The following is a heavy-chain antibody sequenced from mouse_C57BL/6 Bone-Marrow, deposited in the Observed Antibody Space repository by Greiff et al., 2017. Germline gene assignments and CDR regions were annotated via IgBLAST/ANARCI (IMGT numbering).Heavy chain of an antibody. Sequence: VNLVESGAELARPGASVKLSCKASGYTFTSYGIRWVKQRTGQGLEWIGEIYPRSGNTYYNEKFKGKATLTADKSSSTAYMELRRLTSEDSAVYFCARVRVYYYGSSHDYWGQGTTRTVSS. D-gene: IGHD1-1*01. V-gene: IGHV1-81*01. CDR3: ARVRVYYYGSSHDY. CDR1: GYTFTSYG. J-gene: IGHJ2*01. CDR2: IYPRSGNT.